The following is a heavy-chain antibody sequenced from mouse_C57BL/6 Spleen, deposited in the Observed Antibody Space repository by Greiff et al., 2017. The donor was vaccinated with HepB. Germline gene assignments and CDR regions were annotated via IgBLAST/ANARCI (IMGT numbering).Heavy chain of an antibody. D-gene: IGHD1-1*01. Sequence: QVQLQQPGAELVMPGASVKLSCKASGYTFTSYWMHWVKQRPGQGLEWIGEIDPSDSYTNYNQKFKGKSTLTVDKSSSTAYMQLSSLTSEDSAVYYCARSPHYYGSSPNWYFDVWGTGTTVTVSS. CDR3: ARSPHYYGSSPNWYFDV. J-gene: IGHJ1*03. CDR2: IDPSDSYT. V-gene: IGHV1-69*01. CDR1: GYTFTSYW.